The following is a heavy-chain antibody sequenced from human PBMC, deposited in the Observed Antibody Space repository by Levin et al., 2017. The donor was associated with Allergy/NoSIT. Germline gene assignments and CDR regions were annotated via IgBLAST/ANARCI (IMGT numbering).Heavy chain of an antibody. CDR3: AMDSIWGFFSCDD. V-gene: IGHV1-46*01. CDR1: TFTLGNYY. CDR2: INLNDGGT. D-gene: IGHD3-3*01. J-gene: IGHJ4*02. Sequence: ASVKVSCKASTFTLGNYYAHWVRQAPGQGLEWMGLINLNDGGTTHAQNFQGRLAVTRDTSTNTLYMDLVSLTSDDTAVYYCAMDSIWGFFSCDDWGQGTLVTVSS.